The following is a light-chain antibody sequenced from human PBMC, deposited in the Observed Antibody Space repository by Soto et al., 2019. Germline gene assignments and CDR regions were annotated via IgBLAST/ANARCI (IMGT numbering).Light chain of an antibody. CDR1: QSVSSN. CDR2: GAS. J-gene: IGKJ4*01. Sequence: EIVMTQSPATLSVSPGERATLSCRASQSVSSNLAWYQQKPGQAPRLLIYGASTRATGIPARFSGSGSGTELTLTISSLQSEDFAVYYCQQYNNWPPLTFGGGTKAENK. V-gene: IGKV3-15*01. CDR3: QQYNNWPPLT.